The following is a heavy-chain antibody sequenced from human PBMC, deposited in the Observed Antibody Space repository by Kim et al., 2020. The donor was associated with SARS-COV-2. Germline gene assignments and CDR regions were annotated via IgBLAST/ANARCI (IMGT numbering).Heavy chain of an antibody. CDR2: IYPGDSDT. CDR1: GDSRTSYW. V-gene: IGHV5-51*01. D-gene: IGHD3-10*01. Sequence: KNTGKRAGDSRTSYWIGWVRQMPGKGLEWMGIIYPGDSDTRYSPSFQGQVTISADKSISTAYLQWSSLKASDTAMYYCARLEGSKLHPSYYFDYWG. CDR3: ARLEGSKLHPSYYFDY. J-gene: IGHJ4*01.